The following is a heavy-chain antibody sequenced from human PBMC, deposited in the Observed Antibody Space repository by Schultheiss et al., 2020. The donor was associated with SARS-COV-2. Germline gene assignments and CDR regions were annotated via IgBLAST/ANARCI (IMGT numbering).Heavy chain of an antibody. J-gene: IGHJ4*02. CDR2: ISYDGSNK. D-gene: IGHD2-15*01. Sequence: SCAASGFTFSSYAMHWVRQAPGKGLEWVAVISYDGSNKYYADSVKGRFTISRDNSKNTLYLQMNSLRAEDTAVYYCAKVGRVRSRGGGFDYWGQGTLVTVSS. CDR3: AKVGRVRSRGGGFDY. CDR1: GFTFSSYA. V-gene: IGHV3-30*04.